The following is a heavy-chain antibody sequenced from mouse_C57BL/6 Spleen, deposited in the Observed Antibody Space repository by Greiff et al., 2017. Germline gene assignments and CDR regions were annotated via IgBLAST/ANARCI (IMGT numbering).Heavy chain of an antibody. CDR1: GYAFTNYL. Sequence: QVQLQQSGAELVRPGTSVKVSCKASGYAFTNYLIEWVKQRPGQGLEWIGVINPGSGGTNYNEKFKGKATLTADKSSSTAYMQLSSLTSEDSAVYFCARWVYYGYDEGYFDYWGQGTTLTVSS. D-gene: IGHD2-2*01. V-gene: IGHV1-54*01. CDR2: INPGSGGT. J-gene: IGHJ2*01. CDR3: ARWVYYGYDEGYFDY.